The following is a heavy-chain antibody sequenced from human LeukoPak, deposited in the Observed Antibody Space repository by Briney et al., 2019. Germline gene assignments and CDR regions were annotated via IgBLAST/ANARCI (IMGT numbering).Heavy chain of an antibody. CDR1: GFTFSSYW. D-gene: IGHD6-13*01. V-gene: IGHV3-48*01. CDR2: ISSSSNTI. CDR3: ARDPGLMRAAACGDY. Sequence: PGGSLRLSCAASGFTFSSYWMIWVRQAPGKGLEWISYISSSSNTIYYADSVKGRFTISRDNAKNSLYLQVSSLRAEDTAVYYCARDPGLMRAAACGDYWGQGTLVIVSS. J-gene: IGHJ4*02.